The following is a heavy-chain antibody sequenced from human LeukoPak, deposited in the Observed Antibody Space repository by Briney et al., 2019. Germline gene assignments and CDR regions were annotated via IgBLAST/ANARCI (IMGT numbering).Heavy chain of an antibody. CDR2: ISYNRDGI. V-gene: IGHV3-9*01. CDR3: AKGAEAGIRGYFDY. Sequence: PGRSLRLSCVASGFTFDDYAMHWVRQAPGKGLEWVSGISYNRDGIGYADSVKGRFTVSRDNAKNSLYLQMNSLRSEDTALYYCAKGAEAGIRGYFDYWGQGILVTVSS. CDR1: GFTFDDYA. J-gene: IGHJ4*02. D-gene: IGHD6-19*01.